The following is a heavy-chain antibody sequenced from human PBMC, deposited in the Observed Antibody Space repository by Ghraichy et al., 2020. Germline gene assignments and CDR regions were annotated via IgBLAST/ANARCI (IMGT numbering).Heavy chain of an antibody. Sequence: GGSLRLSCVGSGFAFSTYGMNWVRQAPGRGLEWVSYISGSDNVLNYSDSVKGRFTISRDNAQSSLYLQMKSLRDDDTAVYYCARDRNRLAVAFPLDYWGPGSLVTVSS. D-gene: IGHD6-19*01. V-gene: IGHV3-48*02. CDR3: ARDRNRLAVAFPLDY. CDR1: GFAFSTYG. J-gene: IGHJ4*02. CDR2: ISGSDNVL.